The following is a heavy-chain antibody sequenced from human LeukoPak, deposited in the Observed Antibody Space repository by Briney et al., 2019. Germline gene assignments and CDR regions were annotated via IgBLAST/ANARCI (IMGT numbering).Heavy chain of an antibody. D-gene: IGHD1-26*01. Sequence: SETLSLTCTVSGGSISSYYWSWIRQTPGKGLEWIWYIYYSGRTNSHPSLKSRVTISVDTSKNHFSLKLSSVTAADTAVYFCARHGASGSNLYYFDYWGQGPLVTVSS. J-gene: IGHJ4*02. CDR1: GGSISSYY. CDR2: IYYSGRT. CDR3: ARHGASGSNLYYFDY. V-gene: IGHV4-59*08.